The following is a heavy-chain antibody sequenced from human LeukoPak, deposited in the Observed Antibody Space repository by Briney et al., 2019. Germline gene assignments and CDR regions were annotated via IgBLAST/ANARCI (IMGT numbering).Heavy chain of an antibody. D-gene: IGHD3-10*01. CDR2: IYYSGST. CDR3: ARSGPKYYYYYMDV. V-gene: IGHV4-39*07. CDR1: GGSISSSSYY. J-gene: IGHJ6*03. Sequence: SETLSLTCTVSGGSISSSSYYWGWIRQPPGKGLEWVGSIYYSGSTYYNPSLKSRVTISVDTSKNQFSLKLSSVTAADTAVYYCARSGPKYYYYYMDVWGKGTTVTVSS.